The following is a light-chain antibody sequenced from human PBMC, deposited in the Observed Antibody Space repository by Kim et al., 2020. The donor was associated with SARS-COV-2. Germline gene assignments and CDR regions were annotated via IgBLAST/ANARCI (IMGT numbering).Light chain of an antibody. Sequence: RVTISCTGSSSTIGANNAVHWYLQLPGPAPKLRIYGNSHRPSGVPDRFSGSKSGTSASLAITGLQAEDEADYYCQSCDNNLSGSLFGGGTQLTVL. CDR3: QSCDNNLSGSL. J-gene: IGLJ2*01. CDR1: SSTIGANNA. CDR2: GNS. V-gene: IGLV1-40*01.